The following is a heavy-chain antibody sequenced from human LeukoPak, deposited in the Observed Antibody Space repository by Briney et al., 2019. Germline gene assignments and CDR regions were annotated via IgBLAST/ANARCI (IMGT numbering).Heavy chain of an antibody. CDR2: INAGNGNT. CDR1: GYTFTSYA. V-gene: IGHV1-3*01. J-gene: IGHJ4*02. D-gene: IGHD4-17*01. Sequence: ASVKVSCKASGYTFTSYAMHWVRQAPGQRLEWMGWINAGNGNTKYSQKFQGRVTITRDTSASTAYMELSSLRSEDTAVYYCTRDRYGDYHARFDYWGQGTLVTVSS. CDR3: TRDRYGDYHARFDY.